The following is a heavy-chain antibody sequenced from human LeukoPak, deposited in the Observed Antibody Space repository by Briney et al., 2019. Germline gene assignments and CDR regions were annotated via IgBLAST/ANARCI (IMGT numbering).Heavy chain of an antibody. Sequence: PSETLSLTCTVSAGSISSYYWSWIRQPAGKGLEWIGRIYTSGSTNYNPSLKSRVTISVDKSMNQFSLKLSSVTAADTAVYYCARGLVGTTGEQNWFDPWGQGTLVTVSS. J-gene: IGHJ5*02. D-gene: IGHD1-26*01. CDR2: IYTSGST. CDR3: ARGLVGTTGEQNWFDP. CDR1: AGSISSYY. V-gene: IGHV4-4*07.